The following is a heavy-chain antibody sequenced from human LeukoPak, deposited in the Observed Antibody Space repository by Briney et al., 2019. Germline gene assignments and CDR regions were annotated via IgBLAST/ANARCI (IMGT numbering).Heavy chain of an antibody. J-gene: IGHJ6*03. CDR2: MNPNSGNT. CDR1: GYTFTSYD. Sequence: ASVKVSCKASGYTFTSYDIHWVRQATGQGLEWMGWMNPNSGNTGYAQKFQGRVTMTRNTSISTAYMEMSSLRSEDTAVYYCARGLGVGSITIVRGEYYYMDVWGKGNTVTISS. CDR3: ARGLGVGSITIVRGEYYYMDV. V-gene: IGHV1-8*01. D-gene: IGHD3-10*01.